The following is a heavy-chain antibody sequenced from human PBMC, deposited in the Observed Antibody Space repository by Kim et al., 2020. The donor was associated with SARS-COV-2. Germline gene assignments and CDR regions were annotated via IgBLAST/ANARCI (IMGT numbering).Heavy chain of an antibody. Sequence: GGSLRLSCAASGFTVSSNYMSWVRQAPGKGLEWVSVIYSGGSTYSEDSVKGRFTISRDNSKNKLYLQMNILRAEDTAVDYCAQLDDHWGQGTLVTDSA. CDR2: IYSGGST. CDR1: GFTVSSNY. D-gene: IGHD2-2*01. CDR3: AQLDDH. J-gene: IGHJ1*01. V-gene: IGHV3-53*01.